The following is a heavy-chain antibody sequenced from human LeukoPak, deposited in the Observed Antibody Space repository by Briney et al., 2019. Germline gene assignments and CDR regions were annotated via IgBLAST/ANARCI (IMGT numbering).Heavy chain of an antibody. V-gene: IGHV3-21*01. CDR2: ISSSSSYI. J-gene: IGHJ6*02. CDR3: ARATPISRITIFGVVSHGMDV. CDR1: GFTFSSYS. D-gene: IGHD3-3*01. Sequence: GGSLRLSCAASGFTFSSYSTNWVRQAPGKGLEWVSSISSSSSYIYYADSVKGRFTISRDNAKNSLYLQMNSLRAEDTAVYYCARATPISRITIFGVVSHGMDVWGQGTTVTVSS.